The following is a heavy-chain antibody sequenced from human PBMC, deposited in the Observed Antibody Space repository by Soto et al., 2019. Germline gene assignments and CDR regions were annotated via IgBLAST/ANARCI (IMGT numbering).Heavy chain of an antibody. Sequence: EVQLVQSGAEVKKPGESLKISCKGSGYSFTNSWIGWVRQMPGKGLEWMGIIYPGDSDTRYSPSFQGQVTISADKSISTAYLQWSSLKASDTAMYYCARRHCSGGSCYGEIDYWGQGSLVTVSS. CDR1: GYSFTNSW. CDR2: IYPGDSDT. V-gene: IGHV5-51*03. D-gene: IGHD2-15*01. J-gene: IGHJ4*02. CDR3: ARRHCSGGSCYGEIDY.